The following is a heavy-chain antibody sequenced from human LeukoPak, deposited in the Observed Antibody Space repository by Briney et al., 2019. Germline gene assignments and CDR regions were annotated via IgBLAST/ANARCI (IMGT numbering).Heavy chain of an antibody. CDR2: INPNSGGT. D-gene: IGHD5-18*01. CDR1: GYTFTTYN. Sequence: ASVKVSCKASGYTFTTYNMHWVRQAPGQGLEWMGRINPNSGGTNYAQKFQGRVTMTRDTSISTAYMELSRLRSDDTAVYYCARDKLLYSYGYKYFDYWGQGTLVTVSS. CDR3: ARDKLLYSYGYKYFDY. J-gene: IGHJ4*02. V-gene: IGHV1-2*06.